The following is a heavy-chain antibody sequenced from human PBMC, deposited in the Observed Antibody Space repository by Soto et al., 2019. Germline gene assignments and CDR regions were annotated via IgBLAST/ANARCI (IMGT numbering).Heavy chain of an antibody. D-gene: IGHD1-26*01. Sequence: QVHMVQSGAEVKKPGASVKVSCKGSGYGFTTYGITWVRQAPGQGLEWMAWITAHNGNTSYAQKLQGRGTVTRDTSTSTSYMELRSMRSDDTAVYYCSRGSYGDYWGQGALVTVSS. CDR1: GYGFTTYG. V-gene: IGHV1-18*01. CDR2: ITAHNGNT. CDR3: SRGSYGDY. J-gene: IGHJ4*02.